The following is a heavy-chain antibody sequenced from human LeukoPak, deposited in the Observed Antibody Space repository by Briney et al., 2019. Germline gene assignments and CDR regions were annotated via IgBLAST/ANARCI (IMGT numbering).Heavy chain of an antibody. J-gene: IGHJ4*02. V-gene: IGHV1-8*01. CDR1: GYTFTSYD. CDR3: ATAQTPRRYSSSPLLGY. Sequence: ASVKVSCKASGYTFTSYDINWVRQATGQGLEWMGWMSPNSGNTGYAQKFQGRVTMTEDTSTDTAYMELSSLRSEDTAVYYCATAQTPRRYSSSPLLGYWGQGTLVTVSS. CDR2: MSPNSGNT. D-gene: IGHD6-13*01.